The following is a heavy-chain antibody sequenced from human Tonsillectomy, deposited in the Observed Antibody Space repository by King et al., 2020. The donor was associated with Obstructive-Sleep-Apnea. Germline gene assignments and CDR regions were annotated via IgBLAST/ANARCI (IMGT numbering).Heavy chain of an antibody. CDR3: ATYDFWSGSNWFDP. CDR1: GGSISSYY. CDR2: IYYSGST. V-gene: IGHV4-59*01. J-gene: IGHJ5*02. Sequence: VQLQESGPGLVKPSETLSLSCTVSGGSISSYYWSWIRQPPGKGLEWIGYIYYSGSTNYNPSLKSRVTISVDTSKNQFSLKLNSVTAADTAVYYCATYDFWSGSNWFDPWGQGTLVTVSS. D-gene: IGHD3-3*01.